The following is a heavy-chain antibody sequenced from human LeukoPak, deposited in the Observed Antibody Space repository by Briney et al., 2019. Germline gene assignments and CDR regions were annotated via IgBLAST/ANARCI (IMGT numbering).Heavy chain of an antibody. CDR2: INHSAST. CDR3: ARGRWDDSSGYYYFDY. D-gene: IGHD3-22*01. CDR1: GGSFSGYY. J-gene: IGHJ4*02. V-gene: IGHV4-34*01. Sequence: SETLSLTCAVYGGSFSGYYWSWIRQPPGKGLEWIGEINHSASTNYNPSLKSRVTISVDTSKNQFSLKLSSVTAADTAVYYCARGRWDDSSGYYYFDYWGQGTPVTVSS.